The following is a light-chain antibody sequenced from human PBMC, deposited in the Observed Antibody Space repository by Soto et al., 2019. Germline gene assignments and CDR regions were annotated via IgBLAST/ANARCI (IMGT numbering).Light chain of an antibody. V-gene: IGKV3-11*01. CDR3: QQRSNWPPEVT. J-gene: IGKJ3*01. CDR1: QSVRSS. CDR2: DAS. Sequence: EIVLTQSPDTLSLSPGERATLSCRASQSVRSSLAWYQQKPGQAPRLLIYDASNRATGIPARFSGSGSGTDFTLTISSLEPEDFAVYYCQQRSNWPPEVTFGPWTKVD.